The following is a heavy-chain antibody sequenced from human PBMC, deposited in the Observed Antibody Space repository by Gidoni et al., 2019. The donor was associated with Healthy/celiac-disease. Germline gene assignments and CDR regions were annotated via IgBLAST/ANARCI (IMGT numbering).Heavy chain of an antibody. V-gene: IGHV1-24*01. CDR2: FDPEDGET. D-gene: IGHD3-10*01. CDR1: GYTLTELS. CDR3: ATVAKAPEGWFGELLFSAAFDI. J-gene: IGHJ3*02. Sequence: QVQLVQSGAEVKKPGASVKVSCKVSGYTLTELSMHWVRQAPGKGLEWMGGFDPEDGETIYAQKFQGRVTMTEDTSTDTAYMELSSLRSEDTAVYYCATVAKAPEGWFGELLFSAAFDIWGQGTMVTVSS.